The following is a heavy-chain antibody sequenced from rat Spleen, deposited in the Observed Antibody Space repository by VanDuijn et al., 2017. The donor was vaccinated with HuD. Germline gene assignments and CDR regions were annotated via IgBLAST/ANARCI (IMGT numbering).Heavy chain of an antibody. D-gene: IGHD3-1*01. J-gene: IGHJ2*01. CDR3: TIHPRY. CDR2: VWSDGYT. Sequence: QVQLKESGPGLVQPSQTLSLTCTVSGFTLTRYHVHWVRQPPGKGLEWMGVVWSDGYTSYNSSLTSRLSISRDTSKNQVFLKMNSLQTDDTGTYYCTIHPRYWGQGLMVTVSS. V-gene: IGHV2-32*01. CDR1: GFTLTRYH.